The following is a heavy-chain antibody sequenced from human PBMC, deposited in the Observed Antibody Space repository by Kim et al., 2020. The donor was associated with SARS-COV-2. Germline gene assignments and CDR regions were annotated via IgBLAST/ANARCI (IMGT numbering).Heavy chain of an antibody. Sequence: SETLSLTCAVSGGSISSSNWWSWVRQPPGKGLEWIGEIYHSGSTNYNPSLKSRVTISVDKSKNQFSLKLSSVNAADTAVYYCARNFPIAAAGTSAFDIWGQGTKVTLSS. CDR1: GGSISSSNW. D-gene: IGHD6-13*01. V-gene: IGHV4-4*02. CDR2: IYHSGST. J-gene: IGHJ3*02. CDR3: ARNFPIAAAGTSAFDI.